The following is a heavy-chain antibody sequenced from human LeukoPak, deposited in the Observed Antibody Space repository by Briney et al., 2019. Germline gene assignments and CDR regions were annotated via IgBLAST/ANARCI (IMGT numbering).Heavy chain of an antibody. CDR3: AKKGGRMVYYGMDV. J-gene: IGHJ6*02. CDR2: ISYDESN. V-gene: IGHV3-30*18. CDR1: GFTFSSYG. Sequence: PGGSLRLSCAVSGFTFSSYGMHWVRQTPGKGLEWVAFISYDESNKYADSVKGRFTISRDNSKNTLYLQMNSLRAEDTAVYYCAKKGGRMVYYGMDVWGQGTTVTVSS. D-gene: IGHD2-8*01.